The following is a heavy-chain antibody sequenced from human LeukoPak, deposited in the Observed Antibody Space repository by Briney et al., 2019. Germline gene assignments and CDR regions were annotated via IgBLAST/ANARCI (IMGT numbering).Heavy chain of an antibody. V-gene: IGHV4-59*01. D-gene: IGHD4-17*01. CDR2: IYYSGNT. Sequence: SETLSLTCTVSGGSIHSYDWNWIRQPPGKGLEWIGYIYYSGNTNYNPSLKSRVTISVDTSKNQFSLRLSSVTAADTAVYYCARAPSSTVTIDYWGQGTLVTVSS. CDR1: GGSIHSYD. CDR3: ARAPSSTVTIDY. J-gene: IGHJ4*02.